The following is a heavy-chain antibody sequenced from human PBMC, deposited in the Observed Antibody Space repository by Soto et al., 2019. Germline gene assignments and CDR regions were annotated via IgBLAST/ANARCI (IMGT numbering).Heavy chain of an antibody. Sequence: QVQPVQSGAEVQKPGASAKVSCKASRYTFTNYYIHWVRQAPGQGLEWMAFLNPSAGSTSFEQKFQGRVTMTGDTSTSTVYMGLNSLRSEDTAVYYCARNRGSGLDYWGQGTLVTVSS. CDR3: ARNRGSGLDY. CDR2: LNPSAGST. V-gene: IGHV1-46*01. CDR1: RYTFTNYY. J-gene: IGHJ4*02. D-gene: IGHD3-10*01.